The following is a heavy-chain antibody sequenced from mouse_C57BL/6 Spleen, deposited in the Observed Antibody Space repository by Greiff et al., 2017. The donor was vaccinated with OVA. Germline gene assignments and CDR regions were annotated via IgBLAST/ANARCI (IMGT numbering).Heavy chain of an antibody. CDR1: GFSFTSSG. CDR2: LWSGGST. Sequence: QVQLKESGPGLVQPSQSLSITCTVSGFSFTSSGVHWVRQSPGKGLEWLGVLWSGGSTDYNAAFISRLSLSKDNSKSQVFFKMNSLQADDTAIYYCAREGSYDYDREYYFDYWGQGTTLTVSS. D-gene: IGHD2-4*01. CDR3: AREGSYDYDREYYFDY. J-gene: IGHJ2*01. V-gene: IGHV2-2*01.